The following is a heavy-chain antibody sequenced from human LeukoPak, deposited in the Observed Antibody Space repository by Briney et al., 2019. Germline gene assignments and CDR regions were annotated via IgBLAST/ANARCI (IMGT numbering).Heavy chain of an antibody. V-gene: IGHV4-61*01. J-gene: IGHJ5*02. CDR3: ARGSSSWYRWFDP. D-gene: IGHD6-13*01. Sequence: SETLSLTCTVSGGSVSSDSYYWSWIRQPPGKGLEWIGYLFYSGSSNYNPSLKSRVTISVGTSKNQFSLKLNSVTAADTAVYYCARGSSSWYRWFDPWGQGTLVTVSS. CDR1: GGSVSSDSYY. CDR2: LFYSGSS.